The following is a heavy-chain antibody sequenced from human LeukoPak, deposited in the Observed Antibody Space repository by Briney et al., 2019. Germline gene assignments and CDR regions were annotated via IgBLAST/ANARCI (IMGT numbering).Heavy chain of an antibody. J-gene: IGHJ6*03. V-gene: IGHV3-21*01. D-gene: IGHD2-21*02. Sequence: SGGSLRLSCAASGFTFSSYSMNWVRQAPGKGPEWVSSISSSSSYIYYADSVKGRFTISRDNAKNSLYLQMNSLRAEDTAVYYCARHYCGGDCYPPFFYYYMDVWGKGTTVTISS. CDR2: ISSSSSYI. CDR3: ARHYCGGDCYPPFFYYYMDV. CDR1: GFTFSSYS.